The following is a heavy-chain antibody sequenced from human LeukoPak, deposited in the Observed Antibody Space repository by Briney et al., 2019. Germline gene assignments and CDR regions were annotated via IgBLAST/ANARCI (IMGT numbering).Heavy chain of an antibody. D-gene: IGHD6-19*01. V-gene: IGHV1-18*01. CDR3: AREEGSGCDDS. J-gene: IGHJ4*02. Sequence: GASVKVSCKASGYTFTSYGISWVRQAPGQGLEWMGWISAYNGNTNYAQKLQGRVTMTRDTSITTAYMELSRLRSDDTAVYYCAREEGSGCDDSWGQGTRLTVSS. CDR1: GYTFTSYG. CDR2: ISAYNGNT.